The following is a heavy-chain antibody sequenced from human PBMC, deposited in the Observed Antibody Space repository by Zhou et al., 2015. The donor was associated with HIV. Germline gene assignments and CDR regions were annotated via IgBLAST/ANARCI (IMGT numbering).Heavy chain of an antibody. Sequence: QVQLVQSGAEVKKPGASVKVSCKASGYTFTSYYMHWVRQAPGQGLEWMGIINPSGGSTSYAQKFQGRVTMTRDTSTSTVYMELSSLRSEDTAVYYCARDRSIMITFGGVIVGAPDAFDIWGQGTMVTVSS. D-gene: IGHD3-16*02. CDR3: ARDRSIMITFGGVIVGAPDAFDI. CDR1: GYTFTSYY. CDR2: INPSGGST. V-gene: IGHV1-46*01. J-gene: IGHJ3*02.